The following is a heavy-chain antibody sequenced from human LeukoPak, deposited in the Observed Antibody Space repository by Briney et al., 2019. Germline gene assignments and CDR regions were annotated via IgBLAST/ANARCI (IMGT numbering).Heavy chain of an antibody. Sequence: GASVKVSCKASGYTFTSYGISWVRQAPGQGLEWMGWISAYNGNTNYAQKLQGRVTMTTDTSTSTAYMELRSLRSDDTAAYYCARLIVVVPAASYYFDYWGQGTLVTVSS. V-gene: IGHV1-18*01. CDR3: ARLIVVVPAASYYFDY. D-gene: IGHD2-2*01. J-gene: IGHJ4*02. CDR2: ISAYNGNT. CDR1: GYTFTSYG.